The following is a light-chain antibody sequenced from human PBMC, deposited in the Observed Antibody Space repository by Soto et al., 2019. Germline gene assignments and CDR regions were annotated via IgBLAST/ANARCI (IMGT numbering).Light chain of an antibody. CDR3: FSYADNHILL. Sequence: QSALTQPASVSGSPGQSITISCTGTSSDVGSYNLVSWYQHHPGKAPKLIIYEGSKRPSGISNRFSGSKSGNTASLTISGLQAEDEADFHCFSYADNHILLFGGGTKLTVL. V-gene: IGLV2-23*01. CDR1: SSDVGSYNL. J-gene: IGLJ3*02. CDR2: EGS.